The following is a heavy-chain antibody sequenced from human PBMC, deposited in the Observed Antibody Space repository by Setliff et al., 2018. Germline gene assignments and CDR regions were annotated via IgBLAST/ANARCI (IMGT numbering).Heavy chain of an antibody. J-gene: IGHJ3*02. V-gene: IGHV4-61*02. CDR2: IYTSGST. Sequence: PSQTLSLTCTVSGGSISSGGYYWSWIRQPARKGLEWIGRIYTSGSTNYNPSLKSRVTMSVDTSKNQFSPKLSSVTAADTAVYYCARKGISALSGAFDMWGQGTMVTVS. D-gene: IGHD1-26*01. CDR3: ARKGISALSGAFDM. CDR1: GGSISSGGYY.